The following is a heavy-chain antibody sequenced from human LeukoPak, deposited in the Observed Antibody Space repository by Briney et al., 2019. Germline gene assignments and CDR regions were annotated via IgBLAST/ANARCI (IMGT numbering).Heavy chain of an antibody. V-gene: IGHV3-23*01. J-gene: IGHJ4*02. Sequence: GGSLRLSCAASGSTFSSYAMSWVRQGPGKGLEWVSTISVSGGSTYYADSVKGRFTISRDNSKNTLYLQMNSLRAEDTALYYCAKKTTPGIAVTGPLDYWGQGTLVTVSS. D-gene: IGHD6-19*01. CDR1: GSTFSSYA. CDR3: AKKTTPGIAVTGPLDY. CDR2: ISVSGGST.